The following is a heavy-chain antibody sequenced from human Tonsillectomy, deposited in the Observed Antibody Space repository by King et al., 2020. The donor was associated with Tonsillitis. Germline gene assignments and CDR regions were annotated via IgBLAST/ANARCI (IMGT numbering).Heavy chain of an antibody. CDR1: GGSISSYY. Sequence: QLQESGPGLVKPSETLSLTCTVSGGSISSYYWSWIRQPPGKGLEWIGYIYYSGSTNYNPSLKSRVTISVDTSKNQFSLKLSSVTAADTAGYYCARHGGTYYYGSGSYLWFDPWGQGTLVTVSS. D-gene: IGHD3-10*01. CDR3: ARHGGTYYYGSGSYLWFDP. CDR2: IYYSGST. V-gene: IGHV4-59*08. J-gene: IGHJ5*02.